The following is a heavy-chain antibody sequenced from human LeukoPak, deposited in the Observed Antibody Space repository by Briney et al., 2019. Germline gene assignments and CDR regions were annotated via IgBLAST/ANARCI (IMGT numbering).Heavy chain of an antibody. Sequence: SETLSLTCTVSVYSISSGYYWGWIRQPPGKGLELIGSIYHSGSTYYNPSLKSRVTISVDTSKNQFSLKLRSVTAADTAVYYCVRGYVGAYTPDPPDVWGKGTTVTVSS. D-gene: IGHD1-26*01. J-gene: IGHJ6*04. CDR1: VYSISSGYY. CDR3: VRGYVGAYTPDPPDV. CDR2: IYHSGST. V-gene: IGHV4-38-2*02.